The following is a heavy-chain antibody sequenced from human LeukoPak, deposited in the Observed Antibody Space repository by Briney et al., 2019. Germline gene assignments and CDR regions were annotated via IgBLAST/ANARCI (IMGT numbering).Heavy chain of an antibody. J-gene: IGHJ4*02. Sequence: PSETLSLTCTVSGGSISSYYWSWIRQPPGKGLGWIGYIYYSGSTNYNPSLKSRVTISVDTSKNQFSLKLSSVTAADTAVYYCASLYGAPRGIDYWGQGTLVTVSS. CDR1: GGSISSYY. CDR2: IYYSGST. CDR3: ASLYGAPRGIDY. D-gene: IGHD4-17*01. V-gene: IGHV4-59*08.